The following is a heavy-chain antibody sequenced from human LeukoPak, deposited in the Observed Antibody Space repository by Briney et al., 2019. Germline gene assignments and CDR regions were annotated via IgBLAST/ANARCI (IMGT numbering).Heavy chain of an antibody. V-gene: IGHV3-48*03. Sequence: GGSLRLSCAASGFTFSSYEMNWVRQAPGKGLEWVSYISSSGSTIYYADSVKGRFTIARDNAKNTLYLQMNSLRVEDTAVYYCAKSSTVEISYYVDCWGQGTLVTVSS. D-gene: IGHD6-19*01. CDR1: GFTFSSYE. J-gene: IGHJ4*02. CDR2: ISSSGSTI. CDR3: AKSSTVEISYYVDC.